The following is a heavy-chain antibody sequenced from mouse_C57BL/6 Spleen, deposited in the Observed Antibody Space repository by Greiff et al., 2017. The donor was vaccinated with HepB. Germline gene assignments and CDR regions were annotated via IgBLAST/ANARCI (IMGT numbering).Heavy chain of an antibody. V-gene: IGHV1-52*01. CDR3: ARSLDGYHYYLFAY. CDR1: GYTFTSYW. Sequence: QVQLQQPGAELVRPGSSVKLSCKASGYTFTSYWMHWVKQRPIQGLEWIGNIDPSDSETHYNQKFKDKATLTVDKSSSTAYMQLSSLTSEDSAVYYCARSLDGYHYYLFAYWGQGTLVTVSA. J-gene: IGHJ3*01. CDR2: IDPSDSET. D-gene: IGHD2-3*01.